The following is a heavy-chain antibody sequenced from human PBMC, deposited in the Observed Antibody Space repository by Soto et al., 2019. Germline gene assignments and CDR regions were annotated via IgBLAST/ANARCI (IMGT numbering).Heavy chain of an antibody. CDR1: GGSISSSNW. D-gene: IGHD3-10*01. Sequence: QVQLQESGPGLVKPSGTLSLTCAVSGGSISSSNWWSWVRQPPGKGLEWIGEIYHSGSTNYNPSLRRRVTLSVYKSKHQFSLKLSSVTAADTAVYYCARGHVLLWFGETYYFDYWGQGTLVTVSS. CDR2: IYHSGST. CDR3: ARGHVLLWFGETYYFDY. V-gene: IGHV4-4*02. J-gene: IGHJ4*02.